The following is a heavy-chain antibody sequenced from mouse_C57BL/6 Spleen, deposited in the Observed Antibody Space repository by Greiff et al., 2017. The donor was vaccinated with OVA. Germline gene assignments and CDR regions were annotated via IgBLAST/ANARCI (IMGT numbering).Heavy chain of an antibody. J-gene: IGHJ1*03. D-gene: IGHD2-1*01. CDR1: GYTFTSYW. Sequence: QVQLQQPGAELVRPGSSVKLSCKASGYTFTSYWMDWVKQRPGQGLEWIGNIYPSDSETHYNQKFKDKATLTVDKSSSTAYMQLSSLTSEDSAVYYCARGGVYYGNYVGYFDVWGTGTTVTVSS. V-gene: IGHV1-61*01. CDR2: IYPSDSET. CDR3: ARGGVYYGNYVGYFDV.